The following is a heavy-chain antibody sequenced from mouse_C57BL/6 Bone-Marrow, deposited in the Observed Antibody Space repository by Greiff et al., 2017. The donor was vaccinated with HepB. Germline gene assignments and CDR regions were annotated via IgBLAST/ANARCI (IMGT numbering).Heavy chain of an antibody. CDR1: GYSFTSYY. J-gene: IGHJ2*01. CDR2: IYPGSGNT. V-gene: IGHV1-66*01. Sequence: VQLQQSGPELVKPGASVKISCKASGYSFTSYYIHWVKQRPGQGLEWIGWIYPGSGNTKYNEKFKGKATLTADTSSSTAYMQLSSLTSEDSAVYYCARTTMVTTTGYYFDYWGQGTTLTVSS. CDR3: ARTTMVTTTGYYFDY. D-gene: IGHD2-2*01.